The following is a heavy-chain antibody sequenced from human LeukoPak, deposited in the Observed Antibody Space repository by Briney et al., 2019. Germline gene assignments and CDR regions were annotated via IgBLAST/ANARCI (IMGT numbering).Heavy chain of an antibody. Sequence: SVKVSCKASGGTFSSYAIRWVRQAPGQGLEWMGRIIPILGIANYAQKFQGRVTITADKSTSTAYMELSSLRSEDTAVYYCARDRYYYGSGLQRDYWGQGTLVTVSS. D-gene: IGHD3-10*01. V-gene: IGHV1-69*04. CDR1: GGTFSSYA. J-gene: IGHJ4*02. CDR2: IIPILGIA. CDR3: ARDRYYYGSGLQRDY.